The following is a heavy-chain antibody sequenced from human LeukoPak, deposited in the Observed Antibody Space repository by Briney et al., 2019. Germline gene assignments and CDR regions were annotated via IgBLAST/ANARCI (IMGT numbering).Heavy chain of an antibody. CDR2: IYSGGST. CDR3: AREQYSEGP. D-gene: IGHD4-11*01. J-gene: IGHJ5*02. V-gene: IGHV3-66*01. CDR1: GFTFSSYG. Sequence: PGRSLRVSCAASGFTFSSYGMHWVRQAPGKGLEWVSVIYSGGSTYYADSVKGRFTISIDNSKNTVYLQMNSLRAEDTAVYYCAREQYSEGPWGQGTLVTASS.